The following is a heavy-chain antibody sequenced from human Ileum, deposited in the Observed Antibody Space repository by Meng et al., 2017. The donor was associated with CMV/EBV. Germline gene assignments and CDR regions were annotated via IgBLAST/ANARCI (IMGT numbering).Heavy chain of an antibody. J-gene: IGHJ6*02. V-gene: IGHV3-7*01. CDR3: ARDRGRPRVGYYYYGMDV. D-gene: IGHD3-10*01. CDR1: GFTFTNYW. Sequence: GGSLRLSCTASGFTFTNYWMTWVRQAPGKGLQWVASIKHDGTEKYFLDSVKGRFTISRDNAKNSLYVQMYSLRAEDTAVYYCARDRGRPRVGYYYYGMDVWGQGTTVTVSS. CDR2: IKHDGTEK.